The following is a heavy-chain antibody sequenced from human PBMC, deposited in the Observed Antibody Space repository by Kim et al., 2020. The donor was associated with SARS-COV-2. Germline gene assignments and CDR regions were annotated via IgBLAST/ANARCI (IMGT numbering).Heavy chain of an antibody. J-gene: IGHJ4*02. Sequence: GGSLRLSCVASGFTFSTSPMGWVRQAPGEGLEWVSRISWDGKRTYYADSVKGRVTMSSDKSKNTVYLHMNNLRVEDTAVYYCAKGVTNSVFDYWGQGSQV. CDR3: AKGVTNSVFDY. CDR2: ISWDGKRT. CDR1: GFTFSTSP. D-gene: IGHD2-8*01. V-gene: IGHV3-23*01.